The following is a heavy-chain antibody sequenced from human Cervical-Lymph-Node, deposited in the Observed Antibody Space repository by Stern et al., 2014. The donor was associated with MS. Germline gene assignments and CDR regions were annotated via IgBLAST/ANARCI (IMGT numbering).Heavy chain of an antibody. CDR1: GFSFSRYA. J-gene: IGHJ4*02. D-gene: IGHD6-13*01. CDR2: IWYDGSNP. V-gene: IGHV3-33*01. CDR3: ASAYSSSHYYFDY. Sequence: VQLAQSGGGVVQPGRSLRLSCAASGFSFSRYAMHWVRQAPGKGLEWVALIWYDGSNPYYADSVTGRFTISRDNFKNTLYLQMNSLRVEDTAVYYCASAYSSSHYYFDYWGQGTLVTVSS.